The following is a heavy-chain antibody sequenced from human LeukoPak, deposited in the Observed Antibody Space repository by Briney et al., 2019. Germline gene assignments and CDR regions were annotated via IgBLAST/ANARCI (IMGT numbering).Heavy chain of an antibody. CDR1: GGSISSSSYY. Sequence: PSETLSLTCTVSGGSISSSSYYWGWIRQPPGKGLEWIGSIYYSGSTYYNPSLKSRVTISVDTSKNQFSLKLSSVTAADTAVYYCARVQLGYCSSTSCGRNAFDIWGQGTMVTVSS. J-gene: IGHJ3*02. CDR2: IYYSGST. V-gene: IGHV4-39*01. CDR3: ARVQLGYCSSTSCGRNAFDI. D-gene: IGHD2-2*01.